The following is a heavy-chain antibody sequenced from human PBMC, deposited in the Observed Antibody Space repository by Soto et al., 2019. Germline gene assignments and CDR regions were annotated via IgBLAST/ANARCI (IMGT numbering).Heavy chain of an antibody. CDR3: ARRPPRYCSGGSCYGFDY. CDR2: IYYSGST. J-gene: IGHJ4*02. Sequence: ETLFVTWTVCGSSISSSSYYWGSIRQPPGKGLEWIGSIYYSGSTYYNTSLKSRVTISVDTSKNQFSLKLRSVTPADTAVYYCARRPPRYCSGGSCYGFDYWGQGTLVTVSS. D-gene: IGHD2-15*01. V-gene: IGHV4-39*01. CDR1: GSSISSSSYY.